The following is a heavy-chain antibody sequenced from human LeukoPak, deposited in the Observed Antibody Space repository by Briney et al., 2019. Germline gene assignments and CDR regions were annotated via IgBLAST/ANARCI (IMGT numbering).Heavy chain of an antibody. CDR3: ARDIVATIDYYYGMDV. D-gene: IGHD5-12*01. CDR2: ISAYNGNT. CDR1: GYTFISYG. Sequence: GASVKVSCKASGYTFISYGISWVRQAPGQGLEWMGWISAYNGNTNYAQKLQGRVTMTTDTSTSTAYMELRSLRSDDTAVYYCARDIVATIDYYYGMDVWGQGTTVTVSS. V-gene: IGHV1-18*01. J-gene: IGHJ6*02.